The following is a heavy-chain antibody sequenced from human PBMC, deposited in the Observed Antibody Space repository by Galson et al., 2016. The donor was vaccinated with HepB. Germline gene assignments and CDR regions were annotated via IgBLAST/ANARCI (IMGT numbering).Heavy chain of an antibody. CDR1: GVSSSGSF. V-gene: IGHV4-34*01. Sequence: ETLSLTCAVSGVSSSGSFWSWIRQSPGKGLEWIGEVSLSGHTRYNPSLESRVSISVDPSKRQFSLTLRSVTAADAAVYYCATPRLTFYGAGSHPRVLDGWGRGTTVTVSS. CDR2: VSLSGHT. J-gene: IGHJ6*02. CDR3: ATPRLTFYGAGSHPRVLDG. D-gene: IGHD3-10*01.